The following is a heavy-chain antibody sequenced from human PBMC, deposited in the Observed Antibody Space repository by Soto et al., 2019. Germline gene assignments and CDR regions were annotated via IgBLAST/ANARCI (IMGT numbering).Heavy chain of an antibody. D-gene: IGHD3-10*01. V-gene: IGHV5-51*01. CDR1: GYSFAGYW. Sequence: GESLKISCKGSGYSFAGYWIGWVRQMPGKGLEWLGVIYPGDSDTRYSPSFHGQVTISADKSISTAYLQWSSLKASDTAMYFCARLPGVRGVFDRFNVWGQGTMVTVSS. J-gene: IGHJ3*01. CDR2: IYPGDSDT. CDR3: ARLPGVRGVFDRFNV.